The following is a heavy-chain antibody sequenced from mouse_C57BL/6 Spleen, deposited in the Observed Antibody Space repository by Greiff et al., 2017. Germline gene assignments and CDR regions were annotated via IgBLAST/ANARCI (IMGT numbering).Heavy chain of an antibody. Sequence: VKLMESGPGLVQPSQSLSITCTVSGFSLTSYGVHWVRQSPGKGLEWLGVIWSGGSTDYNAAFISRLSISKDNSKSQVFFKMNSLQADDTAIYYCASYSNYVDYAMDYWGQGTSVTVSS. CDR1: GFSLTSYG. J-gene: IGHJ4*01. D-gene: IGHD2-5*01. CDR3: ASYSNYVDYAMDY. CDR2: IWSGGST. V-gene: IGHV2-2*01.